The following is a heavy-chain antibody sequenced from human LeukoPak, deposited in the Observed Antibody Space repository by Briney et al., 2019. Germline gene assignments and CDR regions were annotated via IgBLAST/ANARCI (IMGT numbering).Heavy chain of an antibody. D-gene: IGHD1-26*01. CDR3: VRDRELNY. J-gene: IGHJ4*02. V-gene: IGHV4-59*01. CDR2: IYNSGGT. Sequence: SSETLSLTCTVSGGSISIYYWSWIRQPPGKGLEWIGYIYNSGGTYYNPSLKSRVTISVDTSKNQFSLRLSSVTAADAAVYYCVRDRELNYWGQGTLVTVSS. CDR1: GGSISIYY.